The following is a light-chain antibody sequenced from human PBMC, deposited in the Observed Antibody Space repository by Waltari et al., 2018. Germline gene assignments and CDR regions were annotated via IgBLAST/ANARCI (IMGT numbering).Light chain of an antibody. CDR3: CSYAGGGTPRLL. CDR2: EVT. Sequence: QSALTQPASVSGSPGQSITISCAGTSSDVGNYNVVSWYQQHPGKVPKLIIYEVTQRPSGVSDRFSGSKSGNTASLTISGLQPEDEANYYCCSYAGGGTPRLLFGG. CDR1: SSDVGNYNV. V-gene: IGLV2-23*02. J-gene: IGLJ2*01.